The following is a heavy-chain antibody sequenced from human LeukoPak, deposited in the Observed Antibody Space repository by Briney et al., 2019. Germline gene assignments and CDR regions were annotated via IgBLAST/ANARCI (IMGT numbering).Heavy chain of an antibody. CDR2: TRNKANNYAT. CDR1: GLIFRNAW. V-gene: IGHV3-72*01. CDR3: TRWRSGTSD. D-gene: IGHD4-23*01. J-gene: IGHJ4*02. Sequence: GGSLRLSCAASGLIFRNAWMTWVRQAPGKGLEWVGHTRNKANNYATEYAASVKGRFTISRDDSRNSVYLQMNSLKTEDTAVYYCTRWRSGTSDWGQGTPVTVSS.